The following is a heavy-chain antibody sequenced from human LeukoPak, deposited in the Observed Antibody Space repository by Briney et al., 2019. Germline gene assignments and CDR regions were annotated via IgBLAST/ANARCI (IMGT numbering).Heavy chain of an antibody. Sequence: SQTLSLTCAISGDSVSSSSAAWNWIRQPPSRGLEWLGRTYYRSQWHNEYAVSVKSRITINPDTSKNQFSLQLNSVTPEDTAVYFCAWGNYYFDYWGQGILVTVSS. D-gene: IGHD3-16*01. V-gene: IGHV6-1*01. J-gene: IGHJ4*02. CDR2: TYYRSQWHN. CDR1: GDSVSSSSAA. CDR3: AWGNYYFDY.